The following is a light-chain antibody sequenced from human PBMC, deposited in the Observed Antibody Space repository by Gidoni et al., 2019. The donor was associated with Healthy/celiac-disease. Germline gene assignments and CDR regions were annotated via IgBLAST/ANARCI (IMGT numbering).Light chain of an antibody. J-gene: IGKJ1*01. V-gene: IGKV3-15*01. Sequence: EIVMTQSPATLSVSPGERATLSCRASQSVISNIVWYQQKPGQAPSLRIYGSSTRATGTPARFSGSGCGTEFILTISSLQSEDYVVYYCQEYNNCSPWTFGQGTKVEIK. CDR1: QSVISN. CDR3: QEYNNCSPWT. CDR2: GSS.